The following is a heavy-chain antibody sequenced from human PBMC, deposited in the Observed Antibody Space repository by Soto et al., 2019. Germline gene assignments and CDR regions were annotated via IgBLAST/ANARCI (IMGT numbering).Heavy chain of an antibody. CDR2: IGSGGDGT. CDR1: GFTFSSYA. V-gene: IGHV3-23*01. CDR3: PELDDYVWGSYLGAFDV. D-gene: IGHD3-16*01. J-gene: IGHJ3*01. Sequence: GGSLRLSCAASGFTFSSYAMSWVRQAPGKGLEWVSSIGSGGDGTYYADSVKGRFTISRDNAKNILYLQMNSLRAEDTAVYYCPELDDYVWGSYLGAFDVWGQGTMVTVSS.